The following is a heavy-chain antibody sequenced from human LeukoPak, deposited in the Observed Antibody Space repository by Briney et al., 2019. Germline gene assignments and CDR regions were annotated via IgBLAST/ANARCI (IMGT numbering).Heavy chain of an antibody. J-gene: IGHJ4*02. D-gene: IGHD3-22*01. CDR2: ISGSGGST. CDR3: AKDRLTYYYDSSGYYYGAFDY. CDR1: GFTFSSYA. V-gene: IGHV3-23*01. Sequence: PGGSLRLSCAASGFTFSSYAMSWVRQAPGKGLEWVSAISGSGGSTYYADSVKGRFTISRDNSKNTLYLQMNSLRAEDTAVYYCAKDRLTYYYDSSGYYYGAFDYWGQGTLVTVSS.